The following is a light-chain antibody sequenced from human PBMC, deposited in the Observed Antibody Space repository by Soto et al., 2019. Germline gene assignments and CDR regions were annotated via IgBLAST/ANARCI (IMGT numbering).Light chain of an antibody. V-gene: IGLV2-8*01. Sequence: QSALTQPPSASGSPGQSVTISCTGTSSDVGGYNYVSWYQQYPGKAPKLMIYEVNKRPSGVPDRFSGSKSGNTAPLTVSGLQAEDEADYYRRSSAGSNNAVFGGGTKFTVL. CDR2: EVN. CDR3: RSSAGSNNAV. J-gene: IGLJ2*01. CDR1: SSDVGGYNY.